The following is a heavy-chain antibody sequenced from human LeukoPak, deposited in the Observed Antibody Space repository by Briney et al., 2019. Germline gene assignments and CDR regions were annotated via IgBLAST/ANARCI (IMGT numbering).Heavy chain of an antibody. Sequence: ASVKVSCKASGYTFINYYMHWVRQAPGQGLEWMGIINPSGGTTSYAQNFQGRVTMTRDTSTSTVYMELSRLRSDDTAVYYCARDGRIVGATKGYWGQGTLVTVSS. J-gene: IGHJ4*02. CDR2: INPSGGTT. D-gene: IGHD1-26*01. CDR3: ARDGRIVGATKGY. V-gene: IGHV1-46*01. CDR1: GYTFINYY.